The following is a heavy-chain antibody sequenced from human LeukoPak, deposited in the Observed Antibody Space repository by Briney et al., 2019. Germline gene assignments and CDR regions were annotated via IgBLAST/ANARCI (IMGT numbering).Heavy chain of an antibody. CDR2: ISGSGGST. CDR3: AKDRVEYDSSGYYYGNWFDP. V-gene: IGHV3-23*01. J-gene: IGHJ5*02. D-gene: IGHD3-22*01. Sequence: GGSLRLSCAASGFTFSDYYMSWVRQAPGKGLEWVSAISGSGGSTYYADSVKGRFTISRDNSKSTLYLQMNSLRAEDTAVYYCAKDRVEYDSSGYYYGNWFDPWGQGTLVTVSS. CDR1: GFTFSDYY.